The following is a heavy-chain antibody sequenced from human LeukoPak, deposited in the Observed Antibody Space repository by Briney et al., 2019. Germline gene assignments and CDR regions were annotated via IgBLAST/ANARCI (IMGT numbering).Heavy chain of an antibody. CDR2: INWNGGGT. D-gene: IGHD6-6*01. Sequence: GGSLRLPCAASGFTFEDYGMSWVRQAPGKGLAWVSGINWNGGGTGYADSVKGRFTISRDNAKNSLYLQMNSLRAEDTALYYCARDCVAARQHTLFDPWGQGTLVTVSS. CDR3: ARDCVAARQHTLFDP. V-gene: IGHV3-20*04. J-gene: IGHJ5*02. CDR1: GFTFEDYG.